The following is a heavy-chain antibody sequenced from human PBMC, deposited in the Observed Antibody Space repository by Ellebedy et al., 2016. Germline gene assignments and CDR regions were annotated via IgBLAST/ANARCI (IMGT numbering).Heavy chain of an antibody. CDR2: INHSGST. Sequence: SETLSLTXAVYGGSFSGYYWSWIRQPPGKGLEWIGEINHSGSTNYNPSLKSRVTISVDTSKNQFSLKLSSVTAADTAVYYCARALVSIFGCDYWGQGTLVTVSS. CDR1: GGSFSGYY. J-gene: IGHJ4*02. CDR3: ARALVSIFGCDY. V-gene: IGHV4-34*01. D-gene: IGHD3-3*01.